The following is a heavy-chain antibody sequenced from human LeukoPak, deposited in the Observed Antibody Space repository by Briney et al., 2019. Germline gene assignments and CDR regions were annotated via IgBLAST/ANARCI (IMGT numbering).Heavy chain of an antibody. J-gene: IGHJ6*03. D-gene: IGHD4-11*01. V-gene: IGHV3-53*01. CDR3: ANLPDYTAYYYYMDV. Sequence: GGSLRLSCAASGFTVSSNYMSWVRQAPGKGLEWVSVIYSGGSTYYADSVKGRFTISRDNSKNTLYLQMKSLRAEDTAVYYCANLPDYTAYYYYMDVWGKGTTVTVSS. CDR2: IYSGGST. CDR1: GFTVSSNY.